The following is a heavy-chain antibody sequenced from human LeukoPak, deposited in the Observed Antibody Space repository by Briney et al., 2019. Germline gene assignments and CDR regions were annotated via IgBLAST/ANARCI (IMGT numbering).Heavy chain of an antibody. D-gene: IGHD6-19*01. J-gene: IGHJ6*03. CDR3: ARGGKRAVAGGYYYMDV. V-gene: IGHV1-2*02. CDR2: INPNSGGT. CDR1: GYTLTGYY. Sequence: ASVKVSCKASGYTLTGYYMHWVRQAPGQGLEWMGWINPNSGGTNYAQKFQGRVTMTRDTSTSTVYMELSSLRSEDTAVYYCARGGKRAVAGGYYYMDVWGKGTTVTVSS.